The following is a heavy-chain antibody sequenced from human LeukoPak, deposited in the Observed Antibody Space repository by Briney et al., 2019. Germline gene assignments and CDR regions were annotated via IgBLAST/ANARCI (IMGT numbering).Heavy chain of an antibody. CDR1: GFTFSNYG. Sequence: GGTLRLSCAASGFTFSNYGLSWVRQAPGKGLEWVSGITGSGGSTYYADSVKGRFTISRDNSKNTLYLQMNSLRAEDTAVYYCARGYYYMDVWGKGTTVTVSS. J-gene: IGHJ6*03. CDR3: ARGYYYMDV. CDR2: ITGSGGST. V-gene: IGHV3-23*01.